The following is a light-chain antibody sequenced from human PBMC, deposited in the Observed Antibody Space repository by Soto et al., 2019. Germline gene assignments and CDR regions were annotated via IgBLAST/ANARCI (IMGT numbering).Light chain of an antibody. J-gene: IGLJ1*01. V-gene: IGLV2-14*01. CDR3: IEFTRSSNYV. CDR1: SSDVGAYNF. Sequence: QSVLTQPASVSGSPGQSITMSCTGTSSDVGAYNFVSWYQQYPGKAPKVMIYEVNNRPSGVSNRFSGSKSGNTASLTISGLQAEDEADYYCIEFTRSSNYVYGSGTKV. CDR2: EVN.